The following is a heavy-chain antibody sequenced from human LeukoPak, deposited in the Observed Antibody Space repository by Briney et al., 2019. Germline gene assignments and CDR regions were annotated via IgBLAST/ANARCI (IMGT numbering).Heavy chain of an antibody. D-gene: IGHD1-26*01. CDR1: GGSINSGSYY. CDR3: ARGLSSSGSYWYYFDY. Sequence: SETLSLTXIVSGGSINSGSYYWSWIRQPAGKGLEWSGRIYTSGSTNYNPSLKSRVTISVDTSKNQFSLKLSSVTAADTAVYYCARGLSSSGSYWYYFDYWGQGTLVAVSS. V-gene: IGHV4-61*02. CDR2: IYTSGST. J-gene: IGHJ4*02.